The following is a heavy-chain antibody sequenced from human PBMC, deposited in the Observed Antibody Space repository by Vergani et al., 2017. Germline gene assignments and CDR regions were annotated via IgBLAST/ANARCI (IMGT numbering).Heavy chain of an antibody. J-gene: IGHJ4*02. V-gene: IGHV3-33*08. D-gene: IGHD2-8*01. Sequence: VQLLESGGGLVQPGGSLRLSCAASGFTFSSYAMSWVRQAPGKGLEWVAVIWYDGSNKYYADSVKGRFTISRDNSKNTLYLQMNSLRAEDTAVYYCARDNGQVRGGFDYWGQGTLVTVSS. CDR3: ARDNGQVRGGFDY. CDR2: IWYDGSNK. CDR1: GFTFSSYA.